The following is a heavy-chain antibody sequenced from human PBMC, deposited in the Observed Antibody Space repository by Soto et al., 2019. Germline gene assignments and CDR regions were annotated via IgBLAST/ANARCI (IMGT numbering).Heavy chain of an antibody. CDR2: ISGSGGST. V-gene: IGHV3-23*01. CDR3: ARARRSWIQLWYRDGMDV. J-gene: IGHJ6*02. D-gene: IGHD5-18*01. CDR1: GFTFSSYA. Sequence: EVQLLESGGGLVQPGWSLRLSCAASGFTFSSYAMSWVRQAPGKGLEWVSAISGSGGSTYYADSVKGRFTISRDNSKNTLYLQMNGLRAEDTAVYYCARARRSWIQLWYRDGMDVWGQGTTVTVSS.